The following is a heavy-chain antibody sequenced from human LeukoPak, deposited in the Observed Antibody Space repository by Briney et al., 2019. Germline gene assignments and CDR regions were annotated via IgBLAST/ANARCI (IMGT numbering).Heavy chain of an antibody. CDR2: MNPNSGNT. D-gene: IGHD3-9*01. CDR1: GYTFTSYD. J-gene: IGHJ4*02. CDR3: ARDRLPTYYDILTGFDY. V-gene: IGHV1-8*01. Sequence: ASVKVSCKASGYTFTSYDINWVRQATGQGLEWMGWMNPNSGNTGYAQKFQGRVTMTRNTSISTAYMELSSLRPEDTAVYYCARDRLPTYYDILTGFDYWGQRTLVTVSS.